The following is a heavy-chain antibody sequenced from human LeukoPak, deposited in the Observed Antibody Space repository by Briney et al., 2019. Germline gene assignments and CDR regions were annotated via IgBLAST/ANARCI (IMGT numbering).Heavy chain of an antibody. CDR2: MNPNTGNT. V-gene: IGHV1-8*01. Sequence: ATVKVSCKASGYTFTSFGINWGRQATGQGLEWMGWMNPNTGNTGYAQKFQGRVTMTRNTSISTASMELSSLRSDDTAVYYCARMDGRARLNWFDPWGQGTLVTVSS. D-gene: IGHD3-16*01. J-gene: IGHJ5*02. CDR3: ARMDGRARLNWFDP. CDR1: GYTFTSFG.